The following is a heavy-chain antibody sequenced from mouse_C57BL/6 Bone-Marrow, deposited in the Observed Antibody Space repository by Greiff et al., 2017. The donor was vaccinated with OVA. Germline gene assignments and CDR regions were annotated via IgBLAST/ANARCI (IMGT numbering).Heavy chain of an antibody. CDR1: GYTFTSYW. CDR2: IDPSDSYT. J-gene: IGHJ2*01. CDR3: ARNAPLFDY. V-gene: IGHV1-69*01. Sequence: QVQLQQPGAELVMPGASVKLSCKASGYTFTSYWMHWVKQRPGQGLEWIGEIDPSDSYTNYNQKFKGKSTLTVDKSSSTAYMQLSSLTSEDSAVYYCARNAPLFDYWGQGTTLTVSS.